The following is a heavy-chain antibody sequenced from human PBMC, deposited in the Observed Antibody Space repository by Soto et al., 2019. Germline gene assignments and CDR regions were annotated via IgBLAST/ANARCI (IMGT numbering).Heavy chain of an antibody. CDR3: ASLAPIVVVITDY. CDR1: GFTFSSYA. Sequence: PGGSLRLSCAASGFTFSSYAMHWVRQAPGKGLEWVAVISYDGSNKYYADSVKGRFTISRDNSKNTLYLQMNSLRAEDTAVYYCASLAPIVVVITDYWGQGTLVTVSS. CDR2: ISYDGSNK. V-gene: IGHV3-30-3*01. D-gene: IGHD3-22*01. J-gene: IGHJ4*02.